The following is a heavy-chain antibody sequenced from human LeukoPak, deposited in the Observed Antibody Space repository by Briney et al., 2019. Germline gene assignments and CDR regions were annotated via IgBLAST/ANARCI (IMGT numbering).Heavy chain of an antibody. Sequence: PGGSLRLSCVASGFTFSSYAMSXXRQAPGKGXXXXXXXXGSGGSTYYADSVKGRFTISRDNSKNTLYLQMISLRAEDTAVYYCAKDFYPGGSWDSFDIWGQGTMVTVSS. CDR1: GFTFSSYA. V-gene: IGHV3-23*01. CDR3: AKDFYPGGSWDSFDI. CDR2: XXGSGGST. J-gene: IGHJ3*02. D-gene: IGHD6-13*01.